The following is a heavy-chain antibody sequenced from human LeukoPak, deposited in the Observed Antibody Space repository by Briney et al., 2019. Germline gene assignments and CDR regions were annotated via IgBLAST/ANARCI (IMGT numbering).Heavy chain of an antibody. CDR3: ARSGSYFRWFDP. Sequence: SETLSLTCAVYGGSFSGYYWSWIRQPPGKGLEWIGEINHSGSTNYNPSLKSRVTISVDTSKNQFSLKLSSVTAADTAVYYCARSGSYFRWFDPWGQGTLVTVSP. CDR1: GGSFSGYY. V-gene: IGHV4-34*01. J-gene: IGHJ5*02. CDR2: INHSGST. D-gene: IGHD1-26*01.